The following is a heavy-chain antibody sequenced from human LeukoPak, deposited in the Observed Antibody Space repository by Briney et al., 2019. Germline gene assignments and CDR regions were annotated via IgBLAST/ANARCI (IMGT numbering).Heavy chain of an antibody. Sequence: ASVTVSCKASGFTFTNYGITWVRQAPGQGLEWMGWISTSNGNTNYGQKVQGRVTMTTDTSTNTAYMELRSLRSDDTAVYYCARDLGPIMYYDSREGPSGYWGQGTLVTVSS. CDR3: ARDLGPIMYYDSREGPSGY. CDR2: ISTSNGNT. CDR1: GFTFTNYG. J-gene: IGHJ4*02. D-gene: IGHD3-22*01. V-gene: IGHV1-18*01.